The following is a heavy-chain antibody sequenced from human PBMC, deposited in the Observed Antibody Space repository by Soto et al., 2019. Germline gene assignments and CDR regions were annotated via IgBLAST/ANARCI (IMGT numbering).Heavy chain of an antibody. V-gene: IGHV1-18*04. D-gene: IGHD3-3*01. CDR3: ARENAHPTYYDFWSGYYTGYFQH. CDR2: ISAYNGNT. CDR1: GYTFTSYG. Sequence: ASVKVSCKASGYTFTSYGISWVRQAPGQGLEWMGWISAYNGNTNYAQKLQGRVTMTTDTSTSTAYMELRSLRSDDTAVYYCARENAHPTYYDFWSGYYTGYFQHWGQGTLVTVS. J-gene: IGHJ1*01.